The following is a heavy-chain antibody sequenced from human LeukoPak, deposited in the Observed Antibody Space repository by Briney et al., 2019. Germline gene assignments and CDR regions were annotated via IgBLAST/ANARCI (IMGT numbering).Heavy chain of an antibody. CDR1: GYTFTSYY. CDR2: INPSGGST. CDR3: ARYYYDSSGYYNDAFDI. D-gene: IGHD3-22*01. J-gene: IGHJ3*02. V-gene: IGHV1-46*01. Sequence: ASVKVSCKASGYTFTSYYMHWVRQAPGQGLEWMGIINPSGGSTSYAQKFQGRVTMTRDMSTSTVYMELSSLRSEDTAVYYCARYYYDSSGYYNDAFDIWGQGTMVTVSS.